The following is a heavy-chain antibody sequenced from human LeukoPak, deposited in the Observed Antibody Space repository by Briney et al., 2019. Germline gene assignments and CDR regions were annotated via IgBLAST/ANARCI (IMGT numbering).Heavy chain of an antibody. D-gene: IGHD2-15*01. CDR2: ITSSSTTI. CDR1: GFTFSYYS. V-gene: IGHV3-48*01. J-gene: IGHJ5*02. Sequence: GGSLRLSCAASGFTFSYYSMSWVRQAPGKGLEWVSYITSSSTTIYNADSVKGRFTISRDNAKNPLYLQMNSLRAEDTAVYYCARVDCTGGSCYGRGWFDPWGQGTLVTVSS. CDR3: ARVDCTGGSCYGRGWFDP.